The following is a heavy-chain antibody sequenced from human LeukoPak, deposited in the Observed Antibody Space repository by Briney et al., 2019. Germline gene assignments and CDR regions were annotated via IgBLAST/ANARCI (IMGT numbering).Heavy chain of an antibody. D-gene: IGHD3-16*02. Sequence: PSETLSLTCAVYGGSYSGYYWSWIRQPPGKGLEWIGEINHSGSTNYNPSLKSRVTISVDTSKNQFSLKLSSVTAADTAVYYCARGNYVWGSYRSPDAFDIWGQGTMVTVSS. CDR2: INHSGST. CDR3: ARGNYVWGSYRSPDAFDI. CDR1: GGSYSGYY. J-gene: IGHJ3*02. V-gene: IGHV4-34*01.